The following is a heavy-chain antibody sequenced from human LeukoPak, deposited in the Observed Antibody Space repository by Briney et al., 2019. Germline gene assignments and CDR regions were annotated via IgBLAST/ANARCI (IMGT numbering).Heavy chain of an antibody. Sequence: SETLSLTCTVSGGSISSYYWSWIRQPPGKGLEWIGYIYYSGSTNYNPSLTSRVTISVDTSKNQFSLKLSSVTAADTAVYYCARGLNQLVGATGYYYYYMDVWGKGTTVTVSS. J-gene: IGHJ6*03. CDR3: ARGLNQLVGATGYYYYYMDV. V-gene: IGHV4-59*01. CDR1: GGSISSYY. CDR2: IYYSGST. D-gene: IGHD1-26*01.